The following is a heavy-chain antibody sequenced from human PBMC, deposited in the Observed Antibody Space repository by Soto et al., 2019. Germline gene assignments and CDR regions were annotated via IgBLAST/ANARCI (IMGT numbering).Heavy chain of an antibody. D-gene: IGHD7-27*01. J-gene: IGHJ6*02. CDR3: ARHGGPSGDRDYYYGMDV. Sequence: GGSLRLSCKGSGYSFTSYWIGWVRQMPGKGLEWMGIIYPGYSDTRYSPSFQGQVTISADKSISTAYLQWSSLKASDTAMYYCARHGGPSGDRDYYYGMDVWVQGTTVTVSS. V-gene: IGHV5-51*01. CDR1: GYSFTSYW. CDR2: IYPGYSDT.